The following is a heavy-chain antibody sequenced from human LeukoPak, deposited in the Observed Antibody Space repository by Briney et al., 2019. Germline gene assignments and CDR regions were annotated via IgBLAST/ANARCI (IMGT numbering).Heavy chain of an antibody. V-gene: IGHV3-30*02. CDR2: IRYDGSNK. J-gene: IGHJ6*03. CDR3: AKDRQYYDILTGYYYYYYMDV. Sequence: GGSLRLSCAASGFTFSDHYMDWVRQAPGKGLEWVAFIRYDGSNKYYADSVKGRFTISRDNSKNTLYLQMNSLRAEDTAVYYCAKDRQYYDILTGYYYYYYMDVWGKGTTVTISS. D-gene: IGHD3-9*01. CDR1: GFTFSDHY.